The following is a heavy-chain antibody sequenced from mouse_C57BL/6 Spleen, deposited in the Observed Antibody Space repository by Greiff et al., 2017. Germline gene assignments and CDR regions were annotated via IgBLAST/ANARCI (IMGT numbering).Heavy chain of an antibody. D-gene: IGHD1-1*02. CDR2: INPSSGYT. CDR1: CYPFPSYW. Sequence: QVQLQQSGADLAKPGASVKLSFKASCYPFPSYWMPWVKQRPGQGLEWVGSINPSSGYTKYTQKFKDKATLTADKSPSTAYMQLSSLTYEDSAVYYGARDYAPQGYWGQGTTLTVSS. J-gene: IGHJ2*01. V-gene: IGHV1-7*01. CDR3: ARDYAPQGY.